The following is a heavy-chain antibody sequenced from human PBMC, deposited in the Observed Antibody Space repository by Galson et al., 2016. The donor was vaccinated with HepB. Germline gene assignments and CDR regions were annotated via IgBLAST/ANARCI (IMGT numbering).Heavy chain of an antibody. J-gene: IGHJ5*02. CDR1: SGSISSVNYY. V-gene: IGHV4-39*01. CDR3: ARLGPAGVGHFDP. D-gene: IGHD6-19*01. CDR2: LYSDGST. Sequence: SETLSLTCSVSSGSISSVNYYWAWIRQPPGKGLEWLGTLYSDGSTYHYSSLRGRATLFVDTSRNQFSLQLTSVTAADTAVYYCARLGPAGVGHFDPWGQGTLVTVSS.